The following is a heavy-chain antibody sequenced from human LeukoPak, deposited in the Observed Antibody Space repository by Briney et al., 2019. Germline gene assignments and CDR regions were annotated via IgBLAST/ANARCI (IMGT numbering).Heavy chain of an antibody. J-gene: IGHJ3*01. D-gene: IGHD6-6*01. CDR3: ARDSSVCEFDV. CDR2: INTGSTTI. CDR1: GFTFSPYP. V-gene: IGHV3-48*01. Sequence: GGSLRLSFEASGFTFSPYPMTWFRQPPGKGLEWVSTINTGSTTIYYADSLKGRFTISRDNAKNSVYLHLNSLRAEDTAVYYCARDSSVCEFDVWGQGTLVTVSS.